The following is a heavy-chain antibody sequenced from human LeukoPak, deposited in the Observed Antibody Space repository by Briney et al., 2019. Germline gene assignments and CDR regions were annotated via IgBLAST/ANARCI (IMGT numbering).Heavy chain of an antibody. V-gene: IGHV4-59*12. Sequence: GSLRLSCAASGFTFSSYSMNWIRQSPGKGLEWIGYIYHTGSTSYSPSLKSRVTISADTSQNQFSLKLSSVTAADTAVYYCAREVSYCSGGSCYVNWFDPWGQGTLVTVSS. CDR3: AREVSYCSGGSCYVNWFDP. CDR2: IYHTGST. CDR1: GFTFSSYS. D-gene: IGHD2-15*01. J-gene: IGHJ5*02.